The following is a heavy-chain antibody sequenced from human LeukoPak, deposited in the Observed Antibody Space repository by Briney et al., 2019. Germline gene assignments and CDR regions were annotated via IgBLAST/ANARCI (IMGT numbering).Heavy chain of an antibody. D-gene: IGHD3-10*01. CDR3: ARAYGSGSYYDY. CDR1: GFTFRDFG. V-gene: IGHV3-64*01. CDR2: ISSNGGST. Sequence: GGSLRLSCVASGFTFRDFGMHWVRQAPGKGLEYVSAISSNGGSTYYANSVKGRFTISRDNSKNTLYLQMGSLRAEDMAVYYCARAYGSGSYYDYWGQGTLVTVSS. J-gene: IGHJ4*02.